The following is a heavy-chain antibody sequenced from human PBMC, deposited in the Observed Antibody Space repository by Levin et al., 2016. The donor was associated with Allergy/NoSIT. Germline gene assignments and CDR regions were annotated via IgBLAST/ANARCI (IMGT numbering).Heavy chain of an antibody. Sequence: LSLTCAASGFTFTDYTMNWVRQAPGKGLEWVANINQDGSETYYVDSVKGRFSISRDNAKNSLYLQMNTLRAEDTAVYYCVRGGHSSSGSYMDWGQGTLVTVSS. J-gene: IGHJ4*02. V-gene: IGHV3-7*01. D-gene: IGHD3-10*01. CDR1: GFTFTDYT. CDR3: VRGGHSSSGSYMD. CDR2: INQDGSET.